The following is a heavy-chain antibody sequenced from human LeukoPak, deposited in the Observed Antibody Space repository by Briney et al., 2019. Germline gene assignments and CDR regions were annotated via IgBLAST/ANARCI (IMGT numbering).Heavy chain of an antibody. D-gene: IGHD1-7*01. V-gene: IGHV3-11*04. CDR1: GFTFSDYY. J-gene: IGHJ4*02. CDR2: IGSSGTTI. Sequence: GGSLRLSCAASGFTFSDYYMTWIRQAPGKGLEWVSNIGSSGTTIDYADSVKGRFTISRDNAKNSLYLQMNSLRAEDTAVYYCARGRLITGTTKLDYWGQGTLVTVSS. CDR3: ARGRLITGTTKLDY.